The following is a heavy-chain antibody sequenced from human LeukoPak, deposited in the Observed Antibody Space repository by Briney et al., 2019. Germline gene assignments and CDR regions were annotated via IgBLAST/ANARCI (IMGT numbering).Heavy chain of an antibody. CDR1: GFTFSSYA. Sequence: GGSLRFSCAASGFTFSSYAMSWVRQAPGKGLEWVSAISGSGGSTYYADSVKGRFTISRDNSKNTLYLQMNSPRAEDTAVYYCAKDQGGYENNFDYWGQGTLVTVSS. J-gene: IGHJ4*02. CDR2: ISGSGGST. D-gene: IGHD5-12*01. CDR3: AKDQGGYENNFDY. V-gene: IGHV3-23*01.